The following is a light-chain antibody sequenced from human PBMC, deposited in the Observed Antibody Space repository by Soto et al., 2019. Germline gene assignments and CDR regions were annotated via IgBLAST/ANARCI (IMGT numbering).Light chain of an antibody. V-gene: IGKV3-20*01. J-gene: IGKJ5*01. CDR1: QSVSSSY. Sequence: TLCVSPEQRKTLSCSAIQSVSSSYLVWHQQKPGQAPRLLIYAASRRATGIPDRFCGSGSGTDFPLTISRLEPEDFAVYYCQPYNNWPPISFGQGTRLENK. CDR3: QPYNNWPPIS. CDR2: AAS.